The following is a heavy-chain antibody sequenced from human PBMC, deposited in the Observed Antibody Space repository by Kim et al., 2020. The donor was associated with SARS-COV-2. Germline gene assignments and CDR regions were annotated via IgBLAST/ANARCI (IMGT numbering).Heavy chain of an antibody. V-gene: IGHV4-59*08. J-gene: IGHJ2*01. D-gene: IGHD3-16*01. Sequence: PSLRVRVAISIDTSKNQFSLKLTSVAAADTAVYYCAGLRARYGITYFDLWGRGTLVTVSS. CDR3: AGLRARYGITYFDL.